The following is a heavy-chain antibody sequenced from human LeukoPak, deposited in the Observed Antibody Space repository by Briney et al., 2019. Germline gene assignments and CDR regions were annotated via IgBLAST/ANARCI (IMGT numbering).Heavy chain of an antibody. J-gene: IGHJ4*02. V-gene: IGHV4-59*12. Sequence: SETLSLTCTVSGGSISSYYWSWIRQPPGKGLEWIGYIYYSGSTNYNPSLKSRVTISVDTSKNQFSLKLSSVIAADTAVYYCARVRRRSLDYWGQGTLVTVSS. CDR1: GGSISSYY. CDR2: IYYSGST. CDR3: ARVRRRSLDY.